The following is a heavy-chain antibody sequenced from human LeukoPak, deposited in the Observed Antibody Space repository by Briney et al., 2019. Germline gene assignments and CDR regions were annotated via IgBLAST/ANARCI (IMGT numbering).Heavy chain of an antibody. V-gene: IGHV1-2*02. CDR2: INPNSGGT. J-gene: IGHJ4*02. Sequence: ASVKVSCKASGYTFTGYYMHWVRPAPGQGLEWMGWINPNSGGTNYAQKFQGRVTMTRDTSISTAYMELSRLRSDDTAVYYCARELPGYCSGGSCYYFDYWGQGTLVTVSS. D-gene: IGHD2-15*01. CDR3: ARELPGYCSGGSCYYFDY. CDR1: GYTFTGYY.